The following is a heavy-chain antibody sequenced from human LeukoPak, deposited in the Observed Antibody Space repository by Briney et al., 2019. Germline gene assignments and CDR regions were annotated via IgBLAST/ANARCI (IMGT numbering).Heavy chain of an antibody. J-gene: IGHJ4*02. CDR1: GFTFSSYW. V-gene: IGHV3-74*01. CDR2: INSDGSST. CDR3: ARDRIGSSGWYF. Sequence: PGGSLRLSCAASGFTFSSYWMHWVRHAPGKGLVWVSRINSDGSSTSYADSVKGRFTISRDNAKNTLYLQMNSLRAEDTAVYYCARDRIGSSGWYFWGQGTLVTVSS. D-gene: IGHD6-19*01.